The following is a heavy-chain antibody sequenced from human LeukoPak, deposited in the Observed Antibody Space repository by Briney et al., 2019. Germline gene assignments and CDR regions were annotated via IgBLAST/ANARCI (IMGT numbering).Heavy chain of an antibody. CDR2: VTPSGGST. V-gene: IGHV1-46*01. Sequence: ASVTVSCKASGYTFTSYYMHWVRQAPGQGLECMGVVTPSGGSTTYAQKFQGRVTMTRDTSTSTVYMELSSLRSEDTAVYYCARGLYYFDYWGQGTLVTVSA. CDR3: ARGLYYFDY. CDR1: GYTFTSYY. J-gene: IGHJ4*02.